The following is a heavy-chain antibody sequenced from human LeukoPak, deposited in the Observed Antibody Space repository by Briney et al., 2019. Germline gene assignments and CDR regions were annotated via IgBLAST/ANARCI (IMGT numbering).Heavy chain of an antibody. CDR2: IYYSGST. Sequence: SETLSLTCTVSGGSISSYYWSWIRQPPGKGLEWIGYIYYSGSTNYNPSLKSRVTISVDTSKNQFSLKLSSVTAADTAVYYCARDGGYGSGNSYFNHWGQGTLVTVSS. CDR1: GGSISSYY. CDR3: ARDGGYGSGNSYFNH. V-gene: IGHV4-59*12. J-gene: IGHJ5*02. D-gene: IGHD3-10*01.